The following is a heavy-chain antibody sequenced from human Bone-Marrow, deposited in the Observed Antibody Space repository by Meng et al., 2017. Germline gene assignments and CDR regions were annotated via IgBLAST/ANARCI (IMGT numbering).Heavy chain of an antibody. CDR1: GFTFSGHD. CDR2: LNPDNGDT. V-gene: IGHV1-8*01. D-gene: IGHD6-19*01. J-gene: IGHJ3*01. CDR3: ARGFIALAGENAFDV. Sequence: VQVVHSGAGVEPPGASVTVSCNSSGFTFSGHDINWVRQTSRQGLEWLGRLNPDNGDTGYAHEFQGRVSISTDTTMTTAYMELSGPRSADTAVYYCARGFIALAGENAFDVWGPGTVVTVSS.